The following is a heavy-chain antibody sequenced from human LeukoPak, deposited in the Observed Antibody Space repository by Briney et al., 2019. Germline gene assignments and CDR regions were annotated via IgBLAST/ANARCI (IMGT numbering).Heavy chain of an antibody. D-gene: IGHD6-13*01. V-gene: IGHV3-53*05. CDR3: ARSWGSSWPPLDY. CDR2: IYSGGST. CDR1: GFTVSSNY. Sequence: PGGSLRLSCAASGFTVSSNYMSWVRQAPGKGLEWVSVIYSGGSTYYADSVKGRFTISRDNSKNTLYLQMNSLRAEDTAVYYCARSWGSSWPPLDYWGQGTLVTVSS. J-gene: IGHJ4*02.